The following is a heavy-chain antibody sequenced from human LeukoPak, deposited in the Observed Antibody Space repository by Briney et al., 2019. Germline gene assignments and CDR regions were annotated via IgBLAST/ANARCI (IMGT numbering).Heavy chain of an antibody. CDR2: FYYSRNT. J-gene: IGHJ4*02. Sequence: SETLSLTCTVSGDSISSSDNYWGWIRQPPGKGLEWIGSFYYSRNTYYNPSLKSRVTISVDTSKNQFSLKLSSVTAADTAVYYCARPYRGGWRGGYDYWGQGTLVTVSS. D-gene: IGHD6-19*01. CDR1: GDSISSSDNY. V-gene: IGHV4-39*01. CDR3: ARPYRGGWRGGYDY.